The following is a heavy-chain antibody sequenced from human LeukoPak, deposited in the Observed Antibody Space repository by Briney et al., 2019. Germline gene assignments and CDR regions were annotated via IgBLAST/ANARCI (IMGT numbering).Heavy chain of an antibody. CDR1: GGSFSGYY. V-gene: IGHV4-34*01. CDR3: ARHLYTWLFD. CDR2: INHSGST. D-gene: IGHD3-22*01. J-gene: IGHJ4*02. Sequence: SETLSLTCAVYGGSFSGYYWNWIRQPPGKGLEWIGEINHSGSTNYNPSLKSRVTISVDTSKNQFSLKLSSVTAADTAVYYCARHLYTWLFDWGQGTLVTVSS.